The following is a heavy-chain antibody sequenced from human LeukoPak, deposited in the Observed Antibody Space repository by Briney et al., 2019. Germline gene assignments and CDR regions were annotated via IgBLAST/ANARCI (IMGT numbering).Heavy chain of an antibody. CDR1: GFIFSSYS. Sequence: PGGSQRLSCAASGFIFSSYSMNWVRQAPGKGLEWVSSISSRGSYIYYADSVKGRFTISRDNSKNTLYLQMNSLRAEDTAVYYCARQGKNYYDSSGLGFDIWGQGTMVTVSS. J-gene: IGHJ3*02. V-gene: IGHV3-21*01. CDR3: ARQGKNYYDSSGLGFDI. CDR2: ISSRGSYI. D-gene: IGHD3-22*01.